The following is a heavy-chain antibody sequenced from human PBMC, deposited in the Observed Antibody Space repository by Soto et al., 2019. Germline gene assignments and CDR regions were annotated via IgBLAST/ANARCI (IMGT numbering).Heavy chain of an antibody. J-gene: IGHJ4*02. Sequence: QVQLQESGPGLVKPSETLSLTCTVSGGSISRYYWSWIRQPPGKGLEWIGYLYYCGSTNYTPSHKRRVTRSVAMAKKLFSLTPTSVTAADTAVYYCASRYGYSFDYWGEGALVTVSS. CDR2: LYYCGST. CDR1: GGSISRYY. V-gene: IGHV4-59*12. D-gene: IGHD1-1*01. CDR3: ASRYGYSFDY.